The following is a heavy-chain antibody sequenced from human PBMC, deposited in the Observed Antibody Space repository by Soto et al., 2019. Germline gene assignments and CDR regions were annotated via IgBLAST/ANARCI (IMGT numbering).Heavy chain of an antibody. CDR2: IYYSGST. D-gene: IGHD3-22*01. CDR1: GGSISSGGYY. V-gene: IGHV4-31*03. J-gene: IGHJ5*02. Sequence: ASETLSLTCTVSGGSISSGGYYWSWIRQHPGKGLEWIGYIYYSGSTYYNPSLKSRVTISVDTSKNQFSLKLSSVTAADTAVYYCTRTLEAYYDSSGYHPWGQGTLVTVSS. CDR3: TRTLEAYYDSSGYHP.